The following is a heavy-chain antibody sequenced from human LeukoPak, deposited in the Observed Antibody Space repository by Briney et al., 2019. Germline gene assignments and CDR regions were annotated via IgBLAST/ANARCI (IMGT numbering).Heavy chain of an antibody. CDR2: IYYSGST. CDR1: GGSISSYY. J-gene: IGHJ4*02. V-gene: IGHV4-59*01. Sequence: SETLSLTCTVSGGSISSYYWSWIRQPPGKGLEWIGYIYYSGSTNYNPSLKSRVTISVDTSKNQFSLKLSSVTVADTAVYYCARARFDDSSGYYYPYFDYWGQGTLVTVSS. D-gene: IGHD3-22*01. CDR3: ARARFDDSSGYYYPYFDY.